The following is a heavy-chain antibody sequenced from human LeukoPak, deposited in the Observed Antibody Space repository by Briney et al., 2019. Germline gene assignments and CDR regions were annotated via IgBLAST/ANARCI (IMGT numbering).Heavy chain of an antibody. D-gene: IGHD5-24*01. J-gene: IGHJ4*02. CDR2: IYGGGNI. CDR1: AFIFSGHW. V-gene: IGHV3-53*01. Sequence: GGSLRLSCEGSAFIFSGHWMNWVRQAPGKGLEWVSVIYGGGNIYYADSVKGRFTISRDNSKNTLYLQMNSLRAEDTAVYYCARGAGYNYPYYFDYWGQGTLVTVSS. CDR3: ARGAGYNYPYYFDY.